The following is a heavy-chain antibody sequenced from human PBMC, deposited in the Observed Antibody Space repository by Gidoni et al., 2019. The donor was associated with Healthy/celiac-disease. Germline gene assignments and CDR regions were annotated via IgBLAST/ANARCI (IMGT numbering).Heavy chain of an antibody. J-gene: IGHJ4*02. Sequence: QVQLQQWGAGLLKPSETLSLTCAVYGWSFSGYSWSWIRQPPGKGLEWIGEINHSGSTNYNPYLKSRVTISVDTSKNQFSLKLSSVTAADTAVYYCASFRKKGSGSYYVPGVDYWGQGTLVTVSS. CDR3: ASFRKKGSGSYYVPGVDY. CDR2: INHSGST. CDR1: GWSFSGYS. D-gene: IGHD3-10*01. V-gene: IGHV4-34*01.